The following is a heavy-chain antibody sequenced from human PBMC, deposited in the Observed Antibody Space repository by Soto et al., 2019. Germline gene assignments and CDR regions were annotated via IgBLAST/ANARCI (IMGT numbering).Heavy chain of an antibody. J-gene: IGHJ4*02. CDR2: ISAYNGNT. CDR3: ARGYYYDSSGYYRFDY. D-gene: IGHD3-22*01. CDR1: GYTFTSYG. Sequence: ASVKVSCKASGYTFTSYGISWVRQAPGQGLEWMGWISAYNGNTNYAQKLQGRVTMTTDTSTSTAYMELRSLRSDGTAVYYCARGYYYDSSGYYRFDYWGQGTLVTVSS. V-gene: IGHV1-18*01.